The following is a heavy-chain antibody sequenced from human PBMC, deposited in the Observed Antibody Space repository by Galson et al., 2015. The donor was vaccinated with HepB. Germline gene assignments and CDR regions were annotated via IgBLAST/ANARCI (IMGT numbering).Heavy chain of an antibody. CDR3: TREAHVTVPALDH. CDR1: GFIFRDFG. J-gene: IGHJ4*02. Sequence: SLRLACAASGFIFRDFGIHWVRQVPGKGLEWVVGIWADGSHQNYADSVKGRFTISRDNSRNIVYLQMNRLRDGDTGLYYCTREAHVTVPALDHWGQGALVTVSS. D-gene: IGHD4-17*01. V-gene: IGHV3-33*01. CDR2: IWADGSHQ.